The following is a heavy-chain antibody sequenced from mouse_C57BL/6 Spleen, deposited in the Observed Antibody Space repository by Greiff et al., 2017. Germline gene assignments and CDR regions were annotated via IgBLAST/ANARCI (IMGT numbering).Heavy chain of an antibody. CDR2: LYPGSGST. J-gene: IGHJ2*01. D-gene: IGHD1-1*01. CDR1: GYTFTSYW. V-gene: IGHV1-55*01. Sequence: QVQLQQPGAELVKPGASVKMSCKASGYTFTSYWITWVKQRPGQGLEWIGDLYPGSGSTNYNEKFKSKATLTVDTSSSTAYMQLSSLTSEDSAVYYCARGDYGSSYDYWGQGTTLTVSS. CDR3: ARGDYGSSYDY.